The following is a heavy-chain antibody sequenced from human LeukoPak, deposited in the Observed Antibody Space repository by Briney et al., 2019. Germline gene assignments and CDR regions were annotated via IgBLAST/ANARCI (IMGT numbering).Heavy chain of an antibody. V-gene: IGHV4-61*02. CDR2: IYTSGST. D-gene: IGHD4-17*01. J-gene: IGHJ4*02. CDR1: GGSISSGSYY. Sequence: PSQTLSLTCTVSGGSISSGSYYWRWIRQPAGKGLAWIGRIYTSGSTNYNPSLKSRVTISVDTSKNQFSLKLSSVTAADTAVYYCARAATTVTRNYFDYWGQGTLVTVSS. CDR3: ARAATTVTRNYFDY.